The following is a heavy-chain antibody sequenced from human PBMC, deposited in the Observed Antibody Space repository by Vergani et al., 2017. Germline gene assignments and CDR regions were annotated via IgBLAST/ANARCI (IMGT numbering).Heavy chain of an antibody. V-gene: IGHV3-23*01. CDR2: ISGSGGST. CDR3: AKVWAAAGTGDY. CDR1: GFTFSSYA. Sequence: EVQLLESGGGLVQPGGSLRLSCAASGFTFSSYAMSWVREAPGKGLEWVSAISGSGGSTYYADSVKGRFTISRDNSKNTLYLQMNSVRAEDTAVYYCAKVWAAAGTGDYWGQGTLVTVSS. J-gene: IGHJ4*02. D-gene: IGHD6-13*01.